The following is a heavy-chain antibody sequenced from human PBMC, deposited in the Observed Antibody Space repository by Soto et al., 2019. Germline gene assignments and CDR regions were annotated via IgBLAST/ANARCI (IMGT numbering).Heavy chain of an antibody. Sequence: ASVKVSCKASGYTFTSYGIIWVRQALGQGLEGMGWISAYNGNTNYAQKLQGRDTMITDTTTSTAYMAMRSLRSDDTAVYYCARDGHYARETSRFAPGGQGTLVTVSS. D-gene: IGHD4-17*01. CDR2: ISAYNGNT. J-gene: IGHJ5*02. CDR1: GYTFTSYG. V-gene: IGHV1-18*01. CDR3: ARDGHYARETSRFAP.